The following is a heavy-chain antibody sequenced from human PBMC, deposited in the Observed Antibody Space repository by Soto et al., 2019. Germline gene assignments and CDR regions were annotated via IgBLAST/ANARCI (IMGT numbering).Heavy chain of an antibody. CDR3: ARSNSYYKDWFGP. V-gene: IGHV1-2*02. J-gene: IGHJ5*02. Sequence: ASVKVSCKASGYTFTDYYINWVRQAPGQGLEWMGWINPNSGGTNYAQNFQGRVTMTGDTSISTAYMDLSRLKSDDTAVYYCARSNSYYKDWFGPWGQGTLVTVSS. CDR2: INPNSGGT. D-gene: IGHD5-18*01. CDR1: GYTFTDYY.